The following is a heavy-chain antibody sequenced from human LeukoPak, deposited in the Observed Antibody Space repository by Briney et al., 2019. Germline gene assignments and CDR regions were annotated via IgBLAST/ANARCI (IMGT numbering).Heavy chain of an antibody. D-gene: IGHD4-17*01. CDR3: ARATYGDYSFGY. Sequence: ASVTVSCKASGYTFTSYDINWVRQATGQGLEWMGWMNPNSGNTGYAQKFQGRVTMTRNTSISTAYMELSSLRSEDTAVYYCARATYGDYSFGYWGQGTLVTASS. V-gene: IGHV1-8*01. J-gene: IGHJ4*02. CDR1: GYTFTSYD. CDR2: MNPNSGNT.